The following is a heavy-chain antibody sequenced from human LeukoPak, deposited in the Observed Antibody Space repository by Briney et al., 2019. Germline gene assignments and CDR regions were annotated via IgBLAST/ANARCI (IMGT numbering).Heavy chain of an antibody. CDR3: ARAQIAVTEMFDY. D-gene: IGHD2-21*02. CDR1: GFTFSNCA. Sequence: GSLRLSCVASGFTFSNCAMNWVRQAPGMGLEWVSTISGGGGSTYYTDSVKGRFIISRDNSKNTVYLQTNSLRAEDTAVYYCARAQIAVTEMFDYWGQGTLVTVSS. J-gene: IGHJ4*02. V-gene: IGHV3-23*01. CDR2: ISGGGGST.